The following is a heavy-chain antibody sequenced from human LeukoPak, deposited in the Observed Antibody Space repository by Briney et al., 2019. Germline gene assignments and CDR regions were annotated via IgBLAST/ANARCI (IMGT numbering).Heavy chain of an antibody. V-gene: IGHV3-7*04. Sequence: GGSPSISCAASGFTFSTYAMSWVRQAPGKGLEWVANIKQDGSNKSYVVSVKGRFTISRDNAKNSLYLQMNSLRAGDTAIYYCTRVGYIDEGIDYWGQGTLVTASS. D-gene: IGHD5-24*01. CDR1: GFTFSTYA. CDR3: TRVGYIDEGIDY. CDR2: IKQDGSNK. J-gene: IGHJ4*02.